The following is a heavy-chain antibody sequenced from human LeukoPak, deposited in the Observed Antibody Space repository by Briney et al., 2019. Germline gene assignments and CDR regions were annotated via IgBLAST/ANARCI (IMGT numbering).Heavy chain of an antibody. V-gene: IGHV5-51*01. Sequence: GESLKISCKGSGYRFTSYWIGWVRPMPGKGLEWMGIIYPGDSDTRYSPSFQGQVTISADKSISTAYLQWSSLKASDTAMYYCARGYDILTGYSPNWFGPWGQGTLVTVSS. CDR1: GYRFTSYW. CDR3: ARGYDILTGYSPNWFGP. CDR2: IYPGDSDT. D-gene: IGHD3-9*01. J-gene: IGHJ5*02.